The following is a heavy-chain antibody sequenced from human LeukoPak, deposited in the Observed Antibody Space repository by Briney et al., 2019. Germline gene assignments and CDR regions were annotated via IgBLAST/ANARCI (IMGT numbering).Heavy chain of an antibody. D-gene: IGHD3-22*01. J-gene: IGHJ4*02. CDR1: GFTFSSYS. CDR3: ARADYDSSGYPGQDFDY. CDR2: ISSSSSYI. Sequence: GGSLRLSCAASGFTFSSYSMNWVRQAPGKGLEWVSSISSSSSYIYYADSVKGRFTTSRDNAKNSLYLQMNSLRAEDTAVYYCARADYDSSGYPGQDFDYWGQGTLVTVSS. V-gene: IGHV3-21*01.